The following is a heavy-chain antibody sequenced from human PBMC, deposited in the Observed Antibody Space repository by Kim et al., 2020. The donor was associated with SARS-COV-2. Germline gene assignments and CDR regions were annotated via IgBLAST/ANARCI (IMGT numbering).Heavy chain of an antibody. V-gene: IGHV3-48*02. Sequence: GGSLRLSCAASGFTFSSYSINWVRQAPGKGLEWVSYITSSSSTIYYADSVKGRFTISRDNAKNSLYLQMNSLRDEDTAVYYCARGRLFGTGMTFDIWGQGTMVTVSS. J-gene: IGHJ3*02. CDR1: GFTFSSYS. D-gene: IGHD2-21*01. CDR2: ITSSSSTI. CDR3: ARGRLFGTGMTFDI.